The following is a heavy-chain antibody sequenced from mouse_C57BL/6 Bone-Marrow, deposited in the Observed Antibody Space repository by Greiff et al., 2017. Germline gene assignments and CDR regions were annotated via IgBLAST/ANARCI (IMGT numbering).Heavy chain of an antibody. CDR1: GFSLTSYG. J-gene: IGHJ1*03. V-gene: IGHV2-2*01. CDR3: ATDGYYGGYWYFDV. D-gene: IGHD2-3*01. Sequence: QVQLQQSGPGLVQPSQSLSITCTVSGFSLTSYGVHWVRQSPGKGLEWLGVIWSGGSTDYNAAFISRLSISKDNSKSQVFFKMNSLQADDTAIYYWATDGYYGGYWYFDVWGTATTVTVSS. CDR2: IWSGGST.